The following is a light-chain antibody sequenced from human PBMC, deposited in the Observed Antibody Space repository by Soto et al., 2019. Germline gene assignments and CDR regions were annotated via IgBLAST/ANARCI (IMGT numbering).Light chain of an antibody. CDR2: GAS. Sequence: EIVMTQSPATLSVSPGERATLSCRASQSLSNNLAWYQQKPGQAPRLLIYGASTRATGIPARFSGSGSGTEFTLSISSLQSEDFAVYYCQQYNNWPPWTFGQGTKVELK. CDR3: QQYNNWPPWT. CDR1: QSLSNN. J-gene: IGKJ1*01. V-gene: IGKV3-15*01.